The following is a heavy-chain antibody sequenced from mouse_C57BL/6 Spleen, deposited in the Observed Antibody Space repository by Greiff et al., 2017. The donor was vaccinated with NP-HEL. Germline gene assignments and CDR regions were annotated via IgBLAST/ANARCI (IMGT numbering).Heavy chain of an antibody. CDR3: ARPQTAQATPFAY. J-gene: IGHJ3*01. CDR2: IDPSDSYT. V-gene: IGHV1-59*01. Sequence: VQLQQPGAELVRPGTSVKLSCKASGYTFTSYWMHWVKQRPGQGLEWIGVIDPSDSYTNYNQKFKGKATLTVDPSSSTAYMQLSSLTSEDSAVYYCARPQTAQATPFAYWGRGTLVTVSA. CDR1: GYTFTSYW. D-gene: IGHD3-2*02.